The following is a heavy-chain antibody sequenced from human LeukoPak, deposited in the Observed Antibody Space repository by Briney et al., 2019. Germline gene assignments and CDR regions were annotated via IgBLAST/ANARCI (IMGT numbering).Heavy chain of an antibody. D-gene: IGHD5-18*01. CDR2: IKQDGSEK. CDR1: GFTFSSYW. CDR3: ARGGGIQLWLEDPYYFDY. V-gene: IGHV3-7*01. J-gene: IGHJ4*02. Sequence: GGSLRLSCAASGFTFSSYWMSWVRQAPGKGLEWVANIKQDGSEKYYVDSVKGRFTISRDNAKNSLYLQMNSLRAEDTAVYYCARGGGIQLWLEDPYYFDYWGQGTLVTVSS.